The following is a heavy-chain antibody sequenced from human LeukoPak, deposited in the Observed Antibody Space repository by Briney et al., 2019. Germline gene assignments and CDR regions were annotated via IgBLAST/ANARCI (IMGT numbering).Heavy chain of an antibody. J-gene: IGHJ3*02. CDR1: GYTFTNYD. Sequence: ASVKVSCKASGYTFTNYDINWVRQASGQGLEWMGWMNPKSGHTGYAQKFQGRVTMTRDTSIDTAYMELSSLRSDDTAVYYCARCYGSGRWALDIWGQGTMVTVSS. CDR3: ARCYGSGRWALDI. D-gene: IGHD3-10*01. V-gene: IGHV1-8*01. CDR2: MNPKSGHT.